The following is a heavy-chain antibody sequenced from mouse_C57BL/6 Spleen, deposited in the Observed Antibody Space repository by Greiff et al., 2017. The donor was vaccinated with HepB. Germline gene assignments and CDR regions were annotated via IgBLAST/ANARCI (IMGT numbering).Heavy chain of an antibody. CDR3: TRRRHYDGSSPYAMDY. CDR2: IYPGNSDT. CDR1: GYTFTSYW. Sequence: VQLQQSGTVLARPGASVKMSCKTSGYTFTSYWMHWVKQRPGQGLEWIGAIYPGNSDTSYNQKFKGKAKLTAVTSASTAYMELSSLTNEDSAVYYCTRRRHYDGSSPYAMDYWGQGTSVTVSS. D-gene: IGHD1-1*01. J-gene: IGHJ4*01. V-gene: IGHV1-5*01.